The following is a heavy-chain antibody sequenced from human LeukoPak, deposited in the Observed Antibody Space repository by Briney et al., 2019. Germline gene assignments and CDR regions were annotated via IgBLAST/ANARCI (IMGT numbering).Heavy chain of an antibody. CDR1: GYTFTSYD. CDR2: MNPNSGNT. J-gene: IGHJ6*03. D-gene: IGHD6-13*01. CDR3: ARGRTGRSSSWYDYYYYYMDV. V-gene: IGHV1-8*01. Sequence: ASVKVSCKASGYTFTSYDINWVRQATGQGLEWMGWMNPNSGNTGYAQKFQGRVTMTRNTSISTAYMELSSLRSEDTAVYYCARGRTGRSSSWYDYYYYYMDVWGKGTTVTVSS.